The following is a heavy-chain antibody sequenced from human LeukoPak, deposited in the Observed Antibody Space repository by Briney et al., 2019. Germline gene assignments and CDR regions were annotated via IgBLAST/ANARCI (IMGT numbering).Heavy chain of an antibody. D-gene: IGHD2-2*01. CDR1: GGSISGYY. CDR3: ARMDDCGSTDCAAFDY. V-gene: IGHV4-4*07. J-gene: IGHJ4*02. CDR2: IYTSGST. Sequence: SETLSLTCTVSGGSISGYYWSWIRQPAAKGLEWLGRIYTSGSTNYNPSLKSRVTMSVDTSKNQFSLKLSSVTAADTAVYYCARMDDCGSTDCAAFDYWGQGTLVPVSS.